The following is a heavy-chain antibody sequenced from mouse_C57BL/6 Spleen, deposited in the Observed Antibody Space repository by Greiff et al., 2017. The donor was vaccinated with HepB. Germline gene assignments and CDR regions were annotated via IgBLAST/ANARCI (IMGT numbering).Heavy chain of an antibody. V-gene: IGHV3-1*01. Sequence: DVKLQESGPGMVKPSQSLSLTCTVTGYSITSGYDWHWIRHFPGNKLEWMGYISYSGSTNYNPSLKSRISITHDTSKNHFFLKLNSVTTEDTATYYCARSTMVTTDHWYFDVWGTGTTVTVSS. CDR3: ARSTMVTTDHWYFDV. CDR2: ISYSGST. D-gene: IGHD2-2*01. J-gene: IGHJ1*03. CDR1: GYSITSGYD.